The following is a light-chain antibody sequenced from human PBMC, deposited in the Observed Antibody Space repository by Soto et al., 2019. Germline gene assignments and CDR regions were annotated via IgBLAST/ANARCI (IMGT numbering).Light chain of an antibody. J-gene: IGKJ1*01. V-gene: IGKV1-5*03. Sequence: DIQMTQSPSTLSGSVGDRVTITCRASQTISSWLAWYQQKPGKAHKLLIYKAYTLKSGVQSRFSGSGSGTESTLTIRSLQPDDFATYYCKHYNSYSEAFGQGTKVDI. CDR2: KAY. CDR1: QTISSW. CDR3: KHYNSYSEA.